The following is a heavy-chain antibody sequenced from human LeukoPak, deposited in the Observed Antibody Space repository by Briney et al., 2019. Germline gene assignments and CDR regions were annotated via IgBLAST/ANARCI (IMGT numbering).Heavy chain of an antibody. CDR1: GYTFTSYY. V-gene: IGHV1-46*01. CDR2: INPSGGST. D-gene: IGHD5-18*01. Sequence: ASVKVSCEASGYTFTSYYMHWVRQAPGQGLEWMGIINPSGGSTSYAQKFQGRVTMTRDTSTSTVYMELSSLRSGDTAVYYCARGGPRGDTAMVLTYWGQGTLVTVSS. CDR3: ARGGPRGDTAMVLTY. J-gene: IGHJ4*02.